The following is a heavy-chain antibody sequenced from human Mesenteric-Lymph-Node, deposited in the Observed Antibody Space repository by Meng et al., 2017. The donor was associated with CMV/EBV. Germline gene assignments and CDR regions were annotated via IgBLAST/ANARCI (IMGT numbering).Heavy chain of an antibody. CDR1: PFPRSS. Sequence: PFPRSSLLWVRQAPGPPLQWMGGILPIFGTAHYAQKFPGRVTLTAHDSTITAYMELSSLRSEDTAVYYCARTNGSCRSPSCYGNDYWGQGTLVTVSS. V-gene: IGHV1-69*01. J-gene: IGHJ4*02. D-gene: IGHD2-2*01. CDR3: ARTNGSCRSPSCYGNDY. CDR2: ILPIFGTA.